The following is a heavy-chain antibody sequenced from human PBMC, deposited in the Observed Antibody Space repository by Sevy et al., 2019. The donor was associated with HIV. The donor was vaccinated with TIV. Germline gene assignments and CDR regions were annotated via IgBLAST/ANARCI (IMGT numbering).Heavy chain of an antibody. Sequence: SETLSLTCTVSGGSISSYYWSWIRQPPGKGLEWIGYIYYSGSTNYNPSLKSRVTISVDTSKNQFSLKLSSVTAADTAVDYGAGGTGGRGTFGGVIVPFFYWGQGTLVTVSS. CDR2: IYYSGST. CDR1: GGSISSYY. CDR3: AGGTGGRGTFGGVIVPFFY. D-gene: IGHD3-16*02. V-gene: IGHV4-59*01. J-gene: IGHJ4*02.